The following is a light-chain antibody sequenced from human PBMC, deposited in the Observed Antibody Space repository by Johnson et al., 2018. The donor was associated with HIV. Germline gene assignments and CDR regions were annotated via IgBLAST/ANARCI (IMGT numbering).Light chain of an antibody. J-gene: IGLJ1*01. CDR1: SSNVGSNY. Sequence: QSVLTQPPSVSAAPGQKVTISCSGSSSNVGSNYISCYRQLPGTAPKLLIYENNKRPSGIPDRFSGSKSGTSATLGITALQTGDEADYYCGTWDSSLSTYVFGTGTKVTVL. CDR3: GTWDSSLSTYV. CDR2: ENN. V-gene: IGLV1-51*02.